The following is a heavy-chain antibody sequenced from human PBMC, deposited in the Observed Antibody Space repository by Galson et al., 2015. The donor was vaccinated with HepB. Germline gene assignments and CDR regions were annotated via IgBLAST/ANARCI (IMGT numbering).Heavy chain of an antibody. CDR3: AREAYCSSTTCPVYFDY. V-gene: IGHV1-46*03. CDR1: GYTFTSYY. CDR2: INPRGGST. J-gene: IGHJ4*02. Sequence: SVKVSCKASGYTFTSYYMHWVRQAPGQGLEWMGIINPRGGSTSYAQKFQGRVSMTRETSTSTVYMELSSLRSEDTAVYFCAREAYCSSTTCPVYFDYWGQGTLVTVSS. D-gene: IGHD2-2*01.